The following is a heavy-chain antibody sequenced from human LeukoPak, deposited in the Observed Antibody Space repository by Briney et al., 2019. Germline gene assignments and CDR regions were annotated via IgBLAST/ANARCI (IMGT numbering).Heavy chain of an antibody. D-gene: IGHD6-25*01. V-gene: IGHV1-8*03. Sequence: ASVKVSCKASGYTFTSYDINWVRQATGQGLEWMGWMNPNSGNTGYAQKFQGRVTITRNTSISTAFKELSSLRSEDTAVYYCAREGRRYNWFDPWGQGTLVTVSS. CDR2: MNPNSGNT. CDR3: AREGRRYNWFDP. J-gene: IGHJ5*02. CDR1: GYTFTSYD.